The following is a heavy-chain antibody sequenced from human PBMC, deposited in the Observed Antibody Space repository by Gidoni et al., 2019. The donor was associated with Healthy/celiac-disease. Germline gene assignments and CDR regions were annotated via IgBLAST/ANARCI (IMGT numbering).Heavy chain of an antibody. CDR1: GGSIRSYS. Sequence: QVQLQESGPGLVKPSETLSLPCPVSGGSIRSYSWSWIRQPAGKGLECLGRIYTSGSTNYNPSLKRRVTMSVDTSKNQFSLNLSSVTAADTAVYYCARDGVGYSSDYWGQGTLVTVSS. V-gene: IGHV4-4*07. J-gene: IGHJ4*02. D-gene: IGHD6-13*01. CDR2: IYTSGST. CDR3: ARDGVGYSSDY.